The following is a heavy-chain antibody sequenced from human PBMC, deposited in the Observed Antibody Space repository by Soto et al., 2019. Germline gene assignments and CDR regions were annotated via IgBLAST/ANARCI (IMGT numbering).Heavy chain of an antibody. CDR3: AKDWYSSSSGGGYYYYGMDV. CDR1: GFTFSSYA. CDR2: ISGCGGST. Sequence: PGGSLRLSCAASGFTFSSYAMSWVRQAPGEGLEWVSAISGCGGSTYYADSVKGRFTISRDNSKNTLYLQMNSLRAEDTAVYYCAKDWYSSSSGGGYYYYGMDVWGQGTTVTVSS. J-gene: IGHJ6*02. D-gene: IGHD6-6*01. V-gene: IGHV3-23*01.